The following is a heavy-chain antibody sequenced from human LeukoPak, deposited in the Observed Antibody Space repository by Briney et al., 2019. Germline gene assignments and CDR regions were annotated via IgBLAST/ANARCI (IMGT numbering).Heavy chain of an antibody. CDR3: AKTGPGGDYLDLTLDV. Sequence: GGSLRLSCAASGFTFSSYAMSWVRQAPGKGLEWVSAISGSGGSTYYADSVKGRFTITRDNSKNTLYLQMNRLRAEDTAVYYCAKTGPGGDYLDLTLDVWGQGTTVTVSS. V-gene: IGHV3-23*01. J-gene: IGHJ6*02. CDR2: ISGSGGST. D-gene: IGHD4-17*01. CDR1: GFTFSSYA.